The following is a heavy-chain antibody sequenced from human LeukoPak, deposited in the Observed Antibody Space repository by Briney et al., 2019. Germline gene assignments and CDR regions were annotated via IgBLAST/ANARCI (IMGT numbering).Heavy chain of an antibody. CDR2: IYYSGST. CDR3: AVAAAGILFEP. V-gene: IGHV4-59*01. D-gene: IGHD6-13*01. Sequence: SSEPLSLTCTVSGGSINSYHWSWLRQPPGRGVEWIVYIYYSGSTNYNPSLKSRVTISVVTSKNQFPLKLSSVTAADTAVYYCAVAAAGILFEPWGQGTLVTVSS. J-gene: IGHJ5*02. CDR1: GGSINSYH.